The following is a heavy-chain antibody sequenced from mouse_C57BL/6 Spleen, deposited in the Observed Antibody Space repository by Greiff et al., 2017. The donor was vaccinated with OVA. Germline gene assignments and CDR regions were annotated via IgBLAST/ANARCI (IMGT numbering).Heavy chain of an antibody. D-gene: IGHD3-1*01. V-gene: IGHV1-82*01. CDR1: GYAFSSSW. CDR3: ASRAATGFAY. Sequence: VQLQQSGPELVKPGASVKISCKASGYAFSSSWMNWVKQRPGKGLEWIGRIYPGDGDTNYNGKFKGKATLTADKSSSTAYMQLSSLTSEDSAVYFCASRAATGFAYWGPGALVTVAA. J-gene: IGHJ3*01. CDR2: IYPGDGDT.